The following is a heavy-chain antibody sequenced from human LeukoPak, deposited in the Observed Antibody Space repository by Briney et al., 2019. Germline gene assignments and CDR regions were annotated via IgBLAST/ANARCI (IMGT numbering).Heavy chain of an antibody. Sequence: GGSLRLSCAASGFTFSRFNMNWVRQAPGKGLEWVSYISSSSSTTYHADSVKGRFTISRDNAKNSLYLQMNSLRAEDTAVYYCARVEYIYGYGSWGQGTLVTVSS. D-gene: IGHD5-18*01. CDR3: ARVEYIYGYGS. J-gene: IGHJ5*02. CDR1: GFTFSRFN. CDR2: ISSSSSTT. V-gene: IGHV3-48*01.